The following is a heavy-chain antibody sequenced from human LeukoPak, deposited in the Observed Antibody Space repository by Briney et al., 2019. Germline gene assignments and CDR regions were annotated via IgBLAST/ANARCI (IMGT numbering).Heavy chain of an antibody. CDR2: IIPIFGTA. J-gene: IGHJ5*02. Sequence: SVKVSCRASGGTFSSYAISWVRQAPGQGLEWMGGIIPIFGTANYAQKFQGRVTITADESTSTAYMELSSLRSEDTAVYYCAREAGAYSSSGPFDPWGQGTLVTVSS. CDR1: GGTFSSYA. V-gene: IGHV1-69*13. CDR3: AREAGAYSSSGPFDP. D-gene: IGHD6-13*01.